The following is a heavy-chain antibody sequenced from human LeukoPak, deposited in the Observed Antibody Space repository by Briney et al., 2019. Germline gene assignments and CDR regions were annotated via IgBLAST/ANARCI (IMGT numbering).Heavy chain of an antibody. CDR1: GFTFSSYA. V-gene: IGHV3-23*01. J-gene: IGHJ4*02. Sequence: GGSLRLSCAASGFTFSSYAMSWVRQAPGKGLEWVSDISGSGGSTYYADSVKGWFTISRDNSKSTLYLQMNSLRAKDTAVYYCAKDPLERRAYYFDYWGQGTLVTVSS. D-gene: IGHD1-1*01. CDR2: ISGSGGST. CDR3: AKDPLERRAYYFDY.